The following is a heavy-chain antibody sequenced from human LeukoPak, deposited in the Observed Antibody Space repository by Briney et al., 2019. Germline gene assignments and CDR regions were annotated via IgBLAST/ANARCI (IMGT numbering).Heavy chain of an antibody. J-gene: IGHJ5*02. CDR3: ARELNYYDSGSHFRPYSWFDP. CDR2: IKQDGSEK. D-gene: IGHD3-10*01. V-gene: IGHV3-7*01. Sequence: PGGSLRLSCAASGFTFSSYWMSWVRQAPGKGLEWVANIKQDGSEKYYVDSVKGRFTISRDNAKNSLYLQMNSLRAEDTAVYYCARELNYYDSGSHFRPYSWFDPWGQGTLVTVSS. CDR1: GFTFSSYW.